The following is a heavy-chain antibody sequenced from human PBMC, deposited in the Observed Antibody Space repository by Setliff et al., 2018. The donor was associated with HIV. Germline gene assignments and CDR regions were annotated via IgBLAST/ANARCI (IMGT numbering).Heavy chain of an antibody. V-gene: IGHV4-59*08. CDR1: GGSISSYY. CDR2: FHYSGST. CDR3: ARILGSHYYYGMDV. Sequence: SETLSLTCNVSGGSISSYYWSWIRQPPDKGLEWIGSFHYSGSTSYNPSLRSRVTISVDTSKNHFSLILSSVTAADTAVYFCARILGSHYYYGMDVWGPGTTVTVSS. J-gene: IGHJ6*02. D-gene: IGHD6-19*01.